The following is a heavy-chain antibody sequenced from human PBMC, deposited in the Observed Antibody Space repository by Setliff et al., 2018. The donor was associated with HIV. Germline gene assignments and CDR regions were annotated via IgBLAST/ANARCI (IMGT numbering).Heavy chain of an antibody. V-gene: IGHV1-2*06. CDR1: GYTFTGYF. D-gene: IGHD4-17*01. CDR2: ISPNSDVT. CDR3: VRDLEPHCGDFGPFDY. Sequence: GASVKVSCKASGYTFTGYFIHWVRQAPGQGLEWMGRISPNSDVTNYAQKFQGRVTMTRDTSIRTAYMEVSRLKSDDTAIYYCVRDLEPHCGDFGPFDYWGPGTLVTVSS. J-gene: IGHJ4*02.